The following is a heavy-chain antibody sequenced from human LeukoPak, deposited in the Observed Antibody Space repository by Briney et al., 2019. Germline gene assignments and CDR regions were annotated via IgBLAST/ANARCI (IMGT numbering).Heavy chain of an antibody. J-gene: IGHJ5*02. D-gene: IGHD5-12*01. Sequence: SETLSLTCTVSGYSIGIGYYWGWIRQSPGKGLEWIGSIYHSGATYYNPSLQSRVTMSVDTSKNQFSLNLSPVTAADTAVYYCAREVEIADFGNWFDPWGQGTLVTVSS. CDR3: AREVEIADFGNWFDP. V-gene: IGHV4-38-2*02. CDR1: GYSIGIGYY. CDR2: IYHSGAT.